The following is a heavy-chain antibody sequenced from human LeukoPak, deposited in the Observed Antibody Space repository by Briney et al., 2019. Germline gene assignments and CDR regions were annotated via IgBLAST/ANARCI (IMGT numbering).Heavy chain of an antibody. CDR2: INHVGSEE. V-gene: IGHV3-7*01. J-gene: IGHJ4*02. CDR3: ARDIGHLDC. CDR1: GFTFSTYY. D-gene: IGHD1-26*01. Sequence: GGSLRLSCAASGFTFSTYYMSCVRQAPGKGLEWVANINHVGSEENYVGSVKGRFTISRDNAKNSLFLQMDSLRVEDTAVYYCARDIGHLDCWGQGALVTVSS.